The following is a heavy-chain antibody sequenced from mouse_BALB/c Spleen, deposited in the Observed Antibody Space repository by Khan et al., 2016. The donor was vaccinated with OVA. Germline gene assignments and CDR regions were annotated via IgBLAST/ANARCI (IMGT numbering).Heavy chain of an antibody. J-gene: IGHJ2*01. V-gene: IGHV3-2*02. Sequence: EVKLLESGPGLVKPSQSLSLICTVTGYSITSDYAWNWIRQFPGNKLEWMGFISYSGNTKYNPSLKSRISINRDTSKNQFFLQLNSVTTEDTATYYCARVYGGDFDYWGHGTTLTVSS. D-gene: IGHD1-1*01. CDR2: ISYSGNT. CDR1: GYSITSDYA. CDR3: ARVYGGDFDY.